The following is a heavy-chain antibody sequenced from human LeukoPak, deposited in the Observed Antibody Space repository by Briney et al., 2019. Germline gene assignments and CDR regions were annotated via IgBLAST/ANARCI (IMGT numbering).Heavy chain of an antibody. J-gene: IGHJ4*02. CDR3: AGAGQNSSSWCYFDY. CDR2: IYYSGST. V-gene: IGHV4-59*01. D-gene: IGHD6-13*01. CDR1: GGSISSYY. Sequence: PSETLSLTCTVSGGSISSYYWSWIRQPPGMGLEWIGYIYYSGSTNYNPSLKSRVTISVDTSKNQFSLKLSSVTAADTAVYYCAGAGQNSSSWCYFDYWGQGTLVTVSS.